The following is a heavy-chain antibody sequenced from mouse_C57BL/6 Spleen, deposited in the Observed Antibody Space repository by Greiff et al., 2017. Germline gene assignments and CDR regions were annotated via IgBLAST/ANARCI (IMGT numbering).Heavy chain of an antibody. CDR2: IDPSDSYT. CDR1: GYTFTSYW. J-gene: IGHJ1*03. CDR3: ARSGYYGSSSGYFDV. V-gene: IGHV1-69*01. Sequence: QVQLQQPGAELVMPGASVKLSCKASGYTFTSYWMHWVKQRPGQGLEWIGEIDPSDSYTNYNQKFKGKSTVTVDKSSSTAYMQLSSLTSEDSAVYYCARSGYYGSSSGYFDVWGTGTTVTVSS. D-gene: IGHD1-1*01.